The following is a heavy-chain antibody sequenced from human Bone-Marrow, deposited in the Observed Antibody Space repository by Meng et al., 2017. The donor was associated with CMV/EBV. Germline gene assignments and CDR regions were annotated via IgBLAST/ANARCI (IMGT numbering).Heavy chain of an antibody. CDR1: GFTFSNYG. V-gene: IGHV3-30*02. J-gene: IGHJ6*02. D-gene: IGHD3-10*01. CDR2: IRYDGSKE. CDR3: AKDSGGEGDMDV. Sequence: GESLKISCVASGFTFSNYGMHWVRQAPGKGLEWVAFIRYDGSKEDYGDSVQGRLTISRDNSKNTLYLQMNSLRADDTALYYCAKDSGGEGDMDVWGQGTTVTVSS.